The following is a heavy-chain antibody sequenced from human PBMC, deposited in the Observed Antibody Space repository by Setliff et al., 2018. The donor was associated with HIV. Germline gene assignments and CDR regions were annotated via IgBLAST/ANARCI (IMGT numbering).Heavy chain of an antibody. Sequence: PSETLSLTCTVSGGSITRTPYYWGWIRQPPGKGLEWIGSIHHSGTAYDNPSLKSRVTISVDPSKIQILLRLSSVTAADTAVYYCARLSGGMVPNYWGQGTLVTVSS. V-gene: IGHV4-39*01. CDR2: IHHSGTA. J-gene: IGHJ4*02. CDR1: GGSITRTPYY. CDR3: ARLSGGMVPNY. D-gene: IGHD3-10*01.